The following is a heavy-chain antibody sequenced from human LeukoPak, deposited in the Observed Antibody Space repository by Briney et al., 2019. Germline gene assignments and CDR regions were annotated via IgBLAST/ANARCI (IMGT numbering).Heavy chain of an antibody. CDR1: GYTFINYD. Sequence: EASVKVSCKASGYTFINYDINWVRQATGQGLEWMGWMNPKSGNAGYAEKFQGRITMTRDTSISTAYMELSSLTSEDTAVYYCARGQLNTVTVGTSPPDYWGRGTLVTVSS. CDR2: MNPKSGNA. J-gene: IGHJ4*02. V-gene: IGHV1-8*01. D-gene: IGHD4-17*01. CDR3: ARGQLNTVTVGTSPPDY.